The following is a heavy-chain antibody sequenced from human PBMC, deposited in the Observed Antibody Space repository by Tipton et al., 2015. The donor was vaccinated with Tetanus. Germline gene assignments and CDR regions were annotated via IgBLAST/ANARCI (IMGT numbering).Heavy chain of an antibody. CDR2: IYPGDSDT. D-gene: IGHD2-8*01. CDR3: ARAHCTDGVCNFDF. V-gene: IGHV5-51*01. J-gene: IGHJ4*02. Sequence: VQLVQSGGEVKKPGESLKISCKGSGYIFNNYWIGWVRQKPGKGLEWMGIIYPGDSDTRYSPSFQGQVTISGDKSINTAYLQWSSPKASDTSMFYCARAHCTDGVCNFDFWGQGALVTVAS. CDR1: GYIFNNYW.